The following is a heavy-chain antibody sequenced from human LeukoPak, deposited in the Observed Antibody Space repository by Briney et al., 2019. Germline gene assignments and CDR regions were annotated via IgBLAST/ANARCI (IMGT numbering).Heavy chain of an antibody. CDR1: GGSISSYY. CDR3: ARHLIVVGRDYGMDV. Sequence: SETLPLTCTVSGGSISSYYWSWIRQPPGKGLEWIGYIYYSGSSNYNPSLKSRVTISVDTSKNQFSLKLSSVTAADTAVYYCARHLIVVGRDYGMDVWGQGTTVTVSS. D-gene: IGHD3-22*01. CDR2: IYYSGSS. J-gene: IGHJ6*02. V-gene: IGHV4-59*08.